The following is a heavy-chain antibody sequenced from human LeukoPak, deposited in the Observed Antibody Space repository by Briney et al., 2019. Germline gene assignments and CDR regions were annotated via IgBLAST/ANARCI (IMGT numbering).Heavy chain of an antibody. Sequence: PGGSLRLSCAASGFTFSSYAMHWARQAPGKGLEWVAVISYDGSNKYYADSVKGRFTISRDNSKNTLYLQMNSMRAEDTAVDYCARDRREYSSSGEAPDYWGQGTLVTVSS. J-gene: IGHJ4*02. V-gene: IGHV3-30*04. CDR1: GFTFSSYA. CDR2: ISYDGSNK. D-gene: IGHD6-13*01. CDR3: ARDRREYSSSGEAPDY.